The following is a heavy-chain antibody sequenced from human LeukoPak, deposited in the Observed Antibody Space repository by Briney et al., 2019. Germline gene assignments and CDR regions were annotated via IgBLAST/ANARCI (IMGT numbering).Heavy chain of an antibody. CDR3: AKSPLFMIVVVS. J-gene: IGHJ4*02. CDR1: GFTFSSYS. D-gene: IGHD3-22*01. V-gene: IGHV3-23*01. Sequence: GGSLRLSCAASGFTFSSYSMNWVRQAPGKGLEWVSAISGSGGSTYYADSVKGRFTISRDNSKNTLYLQMNSLRAEDTAVYYCAKSPLFMIVVVSWGQGTLVTVSS. CDR2: ISGSGGST.